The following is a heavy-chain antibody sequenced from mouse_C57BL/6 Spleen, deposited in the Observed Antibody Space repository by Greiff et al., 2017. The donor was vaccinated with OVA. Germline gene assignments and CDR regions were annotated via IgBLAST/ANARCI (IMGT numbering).Heavy chain of an antibody. D-gene: IGHD1-1*01. CDR2: INPNNGGT. J-gene: IGHJ2*01. V-gene: IGHV1-18*01. CDR3: ARSRITTVVEYYFDY. Sequence: EVKLVESGPELVKPGASVKIPCKASGYTFTDYNMDWVKQSHGKSLEWIGDINPNNGGTIYNQKFKGKATLTVDKSSSTAYMELRSLTSEDTAVYYCARSRITTVVEYYFDYWGQGTTLTVSS. CDR1: GYTFTDYN.